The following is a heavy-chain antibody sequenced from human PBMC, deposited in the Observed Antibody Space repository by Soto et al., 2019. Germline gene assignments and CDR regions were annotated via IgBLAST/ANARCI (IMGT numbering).Heavy chain of an antibody. CDR1: GYTFTSFD. CDR3: ARDYYYGSGSSNWFDP. Sequence: ASVKVSCNASGYTFTSFDINWGRQATGQGLEWMGWMNPNSGNTGYAQKFQGRVTMTRNTSISTAYMELSSLRSEDTAVYYCARDYYYGSGSSNWFDPWGQGTLVTVSS. D-gene: IGHD3-10*01. CDR2: MNPNSGNT. V-gene: IGHV1-8*01. J-gene: IGHJ5*02.